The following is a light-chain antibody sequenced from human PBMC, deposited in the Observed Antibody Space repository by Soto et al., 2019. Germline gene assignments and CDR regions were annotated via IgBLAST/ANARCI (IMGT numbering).Light chain of an antibody. CDR3: HKYNSAPRT. J-gene: IGKJ1*01. CDR1: QGIIEN. V-gene: IGKV1-27*01. CDR2: AAS. Sequence: DIQMTQSPSSLAASVGDSVTITCRASQGIIENLAWYQQKPGKAPTLIIYAASTLHPGVQSRFSGSGAGTDFTLTITCLQPEDVATYYCHKYNSAPRTFGQGTKVEIK.